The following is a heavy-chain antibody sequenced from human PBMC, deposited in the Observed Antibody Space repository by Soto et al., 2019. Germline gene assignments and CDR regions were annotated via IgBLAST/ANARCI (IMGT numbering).Heavy chain of an antibody. CDR1: GYTFTSYG. CDR3: AIEGVRYYYGMDV. V-gene: IGHV1-18*04. J-gene: IGHJ6*02. D-gene: IGHD3-10*02. CDR2: ISAYNCNT. Sequence: ASVKVSCKASGYTFTSYGISWVRQAPGQGLEWMGWISAYNCNTNYAQKLQGRVTMSTDTSTSTAYFELSGLSSDDAAAYYCAIEGVRYYYGMDVWGQGTTVTVSS.